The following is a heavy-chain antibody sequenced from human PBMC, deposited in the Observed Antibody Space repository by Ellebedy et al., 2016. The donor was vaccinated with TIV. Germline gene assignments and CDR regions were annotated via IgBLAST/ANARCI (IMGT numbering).Heavy chain of an antibody. V-gene: IGHV3-23*01. CDR3: AKIEPRDCTSTSCWFDP. J-gene: IGHJ5*02. D-gene: IGHD2-2*01. CDR2: ISADGVTT. Sequence: GESLKISXAASGFTFTTYAMGWVRQAPGKGLDWVSAISADGVTTFYADSVTGRFTISRDNSKNTLFLQMNSLRAEDTAIYYCAKIEPRDCTSTSCWFDPWGQGTLVTVSS. CDR1: GFTFTTYA.